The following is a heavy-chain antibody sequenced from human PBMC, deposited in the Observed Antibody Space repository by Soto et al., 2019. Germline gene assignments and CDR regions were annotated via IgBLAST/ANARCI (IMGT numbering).Heavy chain of an antibody. Sequence: PSETLSLTCAVYGGSFSGYYWNWIRQPPGKGLEWIGEINHSGSTNYNPSLKSRVTISVDTSKNQFSLKLSSVTAADTAVYYCARVPGYAVKQRHFDYWGQGTLVTVSS. CDR1: GGSFSGYY. J-gene: IGHJ4*02. CDR2: INHSGST. V-gene: IGHV4-34*01. D-gene: IGHD2-8*01. CDR3: ARVPGYAVKQRHFDY.